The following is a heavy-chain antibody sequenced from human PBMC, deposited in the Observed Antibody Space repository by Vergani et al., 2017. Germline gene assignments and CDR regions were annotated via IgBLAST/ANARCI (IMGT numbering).Heavy chain of an antibody. CDR3: ARVGAARPIPYYYYYGMDV. Sequence: QVQLQESGPGLVKPSQTLSLTCTVSGGSISSGGYYWSWIRQHPGKGLEWVAVIWYDGSNKYYADSVKGRFTISRDNSKNTLYLQMNSLRAEDTAVYYCARVGAARPIPYYYYYGMDVWGQGTTVTVSS. J-gene: IGHJ6*02. CDR2: IWYDGSNK. CDR1: GGSISSGGYY. D-gene: IGHD6-6*01. V-gene: IGHV3-33*08.